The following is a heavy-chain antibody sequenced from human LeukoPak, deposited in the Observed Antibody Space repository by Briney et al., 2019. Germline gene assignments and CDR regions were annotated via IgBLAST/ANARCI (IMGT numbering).Heavy chain of an antibody. Sequence: GRSLRLSCAASGFTFSSYGMHWVRQAPGKGLEWVAVISYDGSNKYYADSVKGRFTISRDNSKNTLYLQMNSLRAEDTAVYYCVKGSHGPDYDFWSGYHYWGQGTLVTVSS. CDR3: VKGSHGPDYDFWSGYHY. CDR2: ISYDGSNK. V-gene: IGHV3-30*18. D-gene: IGHD3-3*01. J-gene: IGHJ4*02. CDR1: GFTFSSYG.